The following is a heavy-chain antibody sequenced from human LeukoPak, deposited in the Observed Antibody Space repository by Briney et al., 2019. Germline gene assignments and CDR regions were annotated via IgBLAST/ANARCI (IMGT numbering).Heavy chain of an antibody. CDR1: GYTFFSYV. Sequence: ASVKVACKTSGYTFFSYVITWVRQAPGQGREWMGGISANNGETKYAPKFQGRVTMTTESNTRTAYLDVRSLRSDDTAVYYCARDGVHSGTTDFWGQGTLITVAS. CDR2: ISANNGET. J-gene: IGHJ4*02. D-gene: IGHD1-1*01. V-gene: IGHV1-18*01. CDR3: ARDGVHSGTTDF.